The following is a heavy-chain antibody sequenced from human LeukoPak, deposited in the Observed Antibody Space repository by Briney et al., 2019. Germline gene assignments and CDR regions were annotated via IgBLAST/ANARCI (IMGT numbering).Heavy chain of an antibody. V-gene: IGHV3-23*01. D-gene: IGHD3-22*01. CDR3: AKDGIGYNDGSGYGTYYFDY. CDR1: GFTFSSYA. CDR2: ISGSGGST. Sequence: GGSLRLSCAASGFTFSSYAMSWVRQAPGKGLEWVSAISGSGGSTYYADSVKGRFTISRDNSKNTLYLQMNSLRAEDTAVYYCAKDGIGYNDGSGYGTYYFDYWGQGTLVTVSS. J-gene: IGHJ4*02.